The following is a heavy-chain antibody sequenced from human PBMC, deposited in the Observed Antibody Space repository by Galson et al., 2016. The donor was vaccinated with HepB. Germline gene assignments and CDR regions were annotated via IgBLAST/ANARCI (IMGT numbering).Heavy chain of an antibody. CDR3: ARARVVRGIYDAFNM. J-gene: IGHJ3*02. CDR1: GFTFSSYT. Sequence: SLRLSCAASGFTFSSYTMNWVRQAPGKGLEWLALVSPDASENYYADSVKGRFTVSRDNSRNTLYLQMYSLRPGDTAIYYCARARVVRGIYDAFNMWGQGTVVTVSS. CDR2: VSPDASEN. D-gene: IGHD2-21*01. V-gene: IGHV3-30*03.